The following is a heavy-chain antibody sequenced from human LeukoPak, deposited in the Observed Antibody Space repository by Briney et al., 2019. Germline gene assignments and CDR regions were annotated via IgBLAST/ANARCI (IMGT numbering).Heavy chain of an antibody. V-gene: IGHV4-34*01. CDR1: GGSFSGYY. CDR2: INHSGRT. CDR3: ARDRGYYDILTGNGPYYYGMDV. J-gene: IGHJ6*02. D-gene: IGHD3-9*01. Sequence: SETLSLTCAVYGGSFSGYYWSWIRQPPGKGLEWIGEINHSGRTNYKPSLKSRVTISVDTSKNQFSLKLSSVTAADTAVYYCARDRGYYDILTGNGPYYYGMDVWGQGTTVTVSS.